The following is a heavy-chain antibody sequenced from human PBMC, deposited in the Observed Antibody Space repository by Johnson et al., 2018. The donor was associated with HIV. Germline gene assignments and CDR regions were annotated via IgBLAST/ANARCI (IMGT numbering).Heavy chain of an antibody. CDR1: GFTFSSYA. CDR2: ISYDGSNK. J-gene: IGHJ3*02. V-gene: IGHV3-30*04. Sequence: QVQLVESGGGVVQPGRSLRLSCAASGFTFSSYAMHWVRQAPGKGLEWVAVISYDGSNKYYADSVKGRFTISRDNSKNTLYLQMNSLRAEDTAVDYCARGPWDDAFDIWGQGTMVTVSS. CDR3: ARGPWDDAFDI. D-gene: IGHD1-26*01.